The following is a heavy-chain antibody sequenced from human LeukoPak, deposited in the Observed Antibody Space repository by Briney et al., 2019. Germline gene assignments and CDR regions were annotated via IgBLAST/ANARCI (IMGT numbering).Heavy chain of an antibody. CDR2: MNPNSGNT. V-gene: IGHV1-8*03. CDR3: ARGGSYSSWKLRFDP. D-gene: IGHD6-6*01. CDR1: GYTFTSYD. Sequence: GASVKVSCKASGYTFTSYDINWVRQATGQGLESMGWMNPNSGNTGYAQKFQGRVTITRNTSISTAYMELSSLRSEDTAVYYCARGGSYSSWKLRFDPWGQGTLVTVSS. J-gene: IGHJ5*02.